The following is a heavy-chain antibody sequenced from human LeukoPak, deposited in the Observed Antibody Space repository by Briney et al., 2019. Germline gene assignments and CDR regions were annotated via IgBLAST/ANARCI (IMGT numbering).Heavy chain of an antibody. Sequence: GGSLRLSCAASGFTFSSYAMSWVRQAPGKGLEWVSTITGSGGNTYYAGSVKGRFTISRDNSGNTLFLQLASLRAEDTGIYYCARERLWFETNYFDPWGQGTLVIVSS. CDR2: ITGSGGNT. J-gene: IGHJ5*02. D-gene: IGHD3-10*01. V-gene: IGHV3-23*01. CDR3: ARERLWFETNYFDP. CDR1: GFTFSSYA.